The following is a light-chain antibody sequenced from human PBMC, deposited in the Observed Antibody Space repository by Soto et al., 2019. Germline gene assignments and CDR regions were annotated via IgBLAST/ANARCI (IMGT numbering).Light chain of an antibody. CDR2: AAS. CDR1: QSLSNR. Sequence: DIQMTQSPSSLSASVGDRVTITCRASQSLSNRLAWYQQKPGKAPKVLIYAASTLQSGVPSRFSGGGSGTDFTLTISSLQPEDVATYYCQKYNSAPRTFGQGTKVDIK. J-gene: IGKJ1*01. V-gene: IGKV1-27*01. CDR3: QKYNSAPRT.